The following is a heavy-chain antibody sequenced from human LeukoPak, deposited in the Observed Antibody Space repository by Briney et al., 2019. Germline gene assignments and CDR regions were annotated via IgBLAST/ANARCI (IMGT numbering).Heavy chain of an antibody. CDR1: GFTFSSYA. D-gene: IGHD3-10*01. J-gene: IGHJ4*02. CDR2: ISGSGGST. Sequence: GGSLRLSCAASGFTFSSYAMSWVRQAPGKGLEWVSAISGSGGSTYYADSVKGRFTISRDNSKNTLYLQMNSLRAEDTAVYYCAKAFPKPTMVRGVIHSAGFDYWGQGTLVTVSS. CDR3: AKAFPKPTMVRGVIHSAGFDY. V-gene: IGHV3-23*01.